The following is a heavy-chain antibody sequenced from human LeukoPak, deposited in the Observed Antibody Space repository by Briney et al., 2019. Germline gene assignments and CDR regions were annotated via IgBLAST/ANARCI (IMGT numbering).Heavy chain of an antibody. CDR2: INPNSGGT. J-gene: IGHJ4*02. CDR3: ARGIEWLRYLEY. CDR1: GYTFTGYF. Sequence: ASVKVSCKASGYTFTGYFMHWVRQAPGQGLEWMGWINPNSGGTNYAQKFQGRVTMTRDTSISTAYMELSSLRSEDTAVYYCARGIEWLRYLEYWGQGTLVTVSS. V-gene: IGHV1-2*02. D-gene: IGHD5-12*01.